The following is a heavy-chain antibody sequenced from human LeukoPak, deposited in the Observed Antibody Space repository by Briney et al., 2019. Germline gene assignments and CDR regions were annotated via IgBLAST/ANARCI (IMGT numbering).Heavy chain of an antibody. V-gene: IGHV4-4*09. CDR1: GGPISSYY. Sequence: PSETLSLTCTVSGGPISSYYWSWIRQPPGKGLEWIGYIYTSGSTNYNPSLKSRVTISVDTSKNQFSLKLSSVTAADTAVYYCARRSSSSEFDPWGQGTLVTVSS. CDR2: IYTSGST. CDR3: ARRSSSSEFDP. J-gene: IGHJ5*02. D-gene: IGHD6-6*01.